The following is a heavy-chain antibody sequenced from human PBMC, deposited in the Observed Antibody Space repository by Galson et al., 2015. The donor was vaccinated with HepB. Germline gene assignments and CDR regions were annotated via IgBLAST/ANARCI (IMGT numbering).Heavy chain of an antibody. CDR1: GGSISNYY. J-gene: IGHJ6*02. D-gene: IGHD3/OR15-3a*01. CDR2: IYDTGNT. Sequence: SETLSLTCTVSGGSISNYYWSWIRQSPGKGLEWIGYIYDTGNTNYSPSLKSRVVLSVDTSKNQLSLKLSSVTEADTAIYFCAREEIKRKMEVSGLVVWSLGLDVWGPGTTVTVSS. CDR3: AREEIKRKMEVSGLVVWSLGLDV. V-gene: IGHV4-59*01.